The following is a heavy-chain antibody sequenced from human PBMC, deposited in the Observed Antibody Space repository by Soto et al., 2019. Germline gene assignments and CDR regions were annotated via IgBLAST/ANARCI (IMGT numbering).Heavy chain of an antibody. CDR2: INPSGGST. D-gene: IGHD6-13*01. V-gene: IGHV1-46*01. J-gene: IGHJ6*02. CDR1: GYTFPNYY. Sequence: ASVKVSCQASGYTFPNYYMHWVGQAPGQGLGWMGIINPSGGSTSYAQKFRGRVTMTRDTSTSTVYMELSSLRSEDTAVYYCARDSELAAAVFYGMDVWGQGTTVTVSS. CDR3: ARDSELAAAVFYGMDV.